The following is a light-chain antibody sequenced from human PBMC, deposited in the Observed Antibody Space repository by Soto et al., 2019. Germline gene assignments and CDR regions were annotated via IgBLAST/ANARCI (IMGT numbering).Light chain of an antibody. J-gene: IGKJ4*01. CDR3: QQYNHWPPWLT. CDR1: QSVSTY. Sequence: EIVMTQFPATLSVSPGERATLSCRASQSVSTYLAWYQVKSGQAPRLLIYGASTRASGVPARFSGSGSGTDFTLTITSLQSEDFAVYYCQQYNHWPPWLTFGGGTKVAIK. V-gene: IGKV3-15*01. CDR2: GAS.